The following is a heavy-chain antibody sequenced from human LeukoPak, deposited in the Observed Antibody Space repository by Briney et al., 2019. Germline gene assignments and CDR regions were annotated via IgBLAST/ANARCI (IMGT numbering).Heavy chain of an antibody. CDR1: GYTFTSYY. CDR3: ARVRLGDYDILTGYSPDDFDY. CDR2: INPSGGST. D-gene: IGHD3-9*01. J-gene: IGHJ4*02. Sequence: GASVKVSCKASGYTFTSYYIHWVRQAPGQGLEWMGIINPSGGSTNYAQKLQGRVTMTTDTSTSTAYMELRSLRSDDTAVYYCARVRLGDYDILTGYSPDDFDYWGQGTLVTVSS. V-gene: IGHV1-46*01.